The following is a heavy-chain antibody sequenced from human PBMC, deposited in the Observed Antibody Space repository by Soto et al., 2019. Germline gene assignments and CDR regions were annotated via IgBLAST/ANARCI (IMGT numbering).Heavy chain of an antibody. CDR2: ISYDGSNK. V-gene: IGHV3-30*18. Sequence: QVQLVESGGGVVQPGRSLRLSCAASGFTFSSYGMHWVRQAPGKGLEWVAVISYDGSNKYYADSVKGRFTISRDNSKNTLYLQMNSLRAEDTAVYYCAKTVFGGVIAYSDYWGQGTLVTVSS. J-gene: IGHJ4*02. D-gene: IGHD3-16*02. CDR3: AKTVFGGVIAYSDY. CDR1: GFTFSSYG.